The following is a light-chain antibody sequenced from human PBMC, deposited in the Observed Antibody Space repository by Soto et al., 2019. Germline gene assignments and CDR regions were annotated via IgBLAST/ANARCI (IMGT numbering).Light chain of an antibody. CDR1: SSDIGGYKY. V-gene: IGLV2-14*01. J-gene: IGLJ1*01. CDR2: DVS. CDR3: SSYTSINTHV. Sequence: QSALTQPASVSGSPGQSITISCTGTSSDIGGYKYVSWYQQKPDKAPKLMIYDVSYRPSGVSDGFSGSKSGNTASLTISGLQAEDEADYYCSSYTSINTHVFGTGTKV.